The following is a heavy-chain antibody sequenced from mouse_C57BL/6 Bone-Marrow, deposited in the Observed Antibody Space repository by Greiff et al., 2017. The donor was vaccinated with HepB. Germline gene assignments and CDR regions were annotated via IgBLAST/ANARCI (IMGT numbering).Heavy chain of an antibody. CDR1: GFTFSDAW. CDR2: IRNKANNHAT. J-gene: IGHJ2*01. Sequence: EVKLMESGGGLVQPGGSMKLSCAASGFTFSDAWMDWVRQSPEKGLEWVAEIRNKANNHATYYAESVKGRFTISRDDSKSSVYLQMNSLRAEDTGIYYCTRDMITTGGYFDYWGQGTTLTVSS. D-gene: IGHD2-4*01. V-gene: IGHV6-6*01. CDR3: TRDMITTGGYFDY.